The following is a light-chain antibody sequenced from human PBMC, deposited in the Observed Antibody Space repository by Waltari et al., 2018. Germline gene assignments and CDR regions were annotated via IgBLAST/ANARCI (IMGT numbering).Light chain of an antibody. J-gene: IGKJ3*01. CDR2: DTS. V-gene: IGKV1-33*01. Sequence: IQMTQSPSSLSASIGDRVTITCQASNDINNYLNWYQQRPGKAPKLLIYDTSNLETGVPSRFSGSGSGTDYTFTISSLQPEDIATYYCQQYDNFPFTFGPGTKVDI. CDR1: NDINNY. CDR3: QQYDNFPFT.